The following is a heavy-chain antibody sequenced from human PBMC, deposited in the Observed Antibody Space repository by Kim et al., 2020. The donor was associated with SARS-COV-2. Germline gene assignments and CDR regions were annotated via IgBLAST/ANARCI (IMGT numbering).Heavy chain of an antibody. J-gene: IGHJ4*02. CDR3: TTTLIENYDFWSGYPYPAPFDY. Sequence: GGSLRLSCAASGFTFSNAWMSWFRQAPGKGLEWVGRIKSKTDGGTTDYAAPVKGRFTISRDDSKNTLYLQMNSLKTEDTAVYYCTTTLIENYDFWSGYPYPAPFDYWGQGTLVTVSS. V-gene: IGHV3-15*01. CDR2: IKSKTDGGTT. CDR1: GFTFSNAW. D-gene: IGHD3-3*01.